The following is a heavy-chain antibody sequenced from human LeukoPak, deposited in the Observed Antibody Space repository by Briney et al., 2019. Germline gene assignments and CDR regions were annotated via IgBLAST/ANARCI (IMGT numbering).Heavy chain of an antibody. CDR1: GYTFTSYG. Sequence: ASVKVSCKASGYTFTSYGLSWVRQAPGQGLEWKAWISGNNANTKYAQKVQGRVTVTTDTSTSTAYMELGSLTSDDTAVYYCARRRLDSSWCFDYWGQGTLVTVSS. CDR2: ISGNNANT. J-gene: IGHJ4*02. D-gene: IGHD6-13*01. V-gene: IGHV1-18*01. CDR3: ARRRLDSSWCFDY.